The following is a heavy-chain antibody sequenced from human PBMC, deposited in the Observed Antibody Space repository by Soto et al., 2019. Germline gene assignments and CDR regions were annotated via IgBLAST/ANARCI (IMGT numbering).Heavy chain of an antibody. D-gene: IGHD3-10*01. V-gene: IGHV4-38-2*01. J-gene: IGHJ6*02. CDR1: GYSISSGYY. Sequence: ETLSLTCSVSGYSISSGYYWGWIRQPPGKGLEWIGSIYHSGSTYNNPSLKSRVTISVDTSKNQFSLKLSSVTAADTAVYYCARVGGYGMDVWGQGTTVTVSS. CDR2: IYHSGST. CDR3: ARVGGYGMDV.